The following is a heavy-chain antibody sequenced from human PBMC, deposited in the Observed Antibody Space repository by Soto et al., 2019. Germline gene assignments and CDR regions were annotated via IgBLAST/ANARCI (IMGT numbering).Heavy chain of an antibody. J-gene: IGHJ4*02. CDR3: ARAETSRIHYFDY. V-gene: IGHV4-59*02. CDR1: GDSVNSYY. Sequence: SETLSLTCTVTGDSVNSYYWSWMRQPPGKGLECMGYVYYSGSTNYNPSLKSRVTISVDTSKNQISLRLKSVTAADTAVYYCARAETSRIHYFDYWEQGGLVTVSS. CDR2: VYYSGST.